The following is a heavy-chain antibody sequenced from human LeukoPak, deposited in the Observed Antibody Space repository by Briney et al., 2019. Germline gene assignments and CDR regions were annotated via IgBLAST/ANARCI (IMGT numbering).Heavy chain of an antibody. J-gene: IGHJ4*02. D-gene: IGHD3-22*01. CDR2: MNPYSGNT. Sequence: GASVKVSCKASGYTFTNYDINWVRQATGQGLEWMGWMNPYSGNTGYAQKFQGRVTMTRDTSISTAYMELSRLRSDDTAVYYCARTDASVLHGGLYYYDSSGFYSRWGQGTLVTVSS. CDR3: ARTDASVLHGGLYYYDSSGFYSR. CDR1: GYTFTNYD. V-gene: IGHV1-8*01.